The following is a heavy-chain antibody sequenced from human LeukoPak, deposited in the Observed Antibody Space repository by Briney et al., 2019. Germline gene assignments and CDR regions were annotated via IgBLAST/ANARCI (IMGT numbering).Heavy chain of an antibody. CDR3: AREKDRNGDYLDY. D-gene: IGHD4-17*01. Sequence: PGGSLRLSCAASGFTFSSYGMNWVRQAPGKGLEWVSYISSSGSTIFYADSVKGRFTISRDNGKNSLYLQMNSLRAEDTAVYFCAREKDRNGDYLDYWGQGTLVTVSS. J-gene: IGHJ4*02. CDR2: ISSSGSTI. V-gene: IGHV3-48*03. CDR1: GFTFSSYG.